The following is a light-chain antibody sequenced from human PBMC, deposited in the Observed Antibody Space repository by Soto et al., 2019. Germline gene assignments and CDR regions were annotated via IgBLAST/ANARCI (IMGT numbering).Light chain of an antibody. V-gene: IGLV2-23*01. Sequence: QSALTQPASVSGSPGQSITISCTGTSSDVGSYNLVSWYQQHPGKAPKLMIYEGSKRPSGVSNRFSGSKSGNTASLTISGLQAEDEADYYCGSYGGSSTVVFGGGTKLT. CDR3: GSYGGSSTVV. CDR2: EGS. J-gene: IGLJ2*01. CDR1: SSDVGSYNL.